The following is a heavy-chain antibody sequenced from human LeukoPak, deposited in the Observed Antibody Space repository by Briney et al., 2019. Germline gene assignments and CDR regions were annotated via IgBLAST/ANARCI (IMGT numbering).Heavy chain of an antibody. CDR1: GYTFTGYY. D-gene: IGHD2/OR15-2a*01. Sequence: ASVKVSCKASGYTFTGYYVHWVRQAPGQGLEWMGRINPNSGGTNYAQKFQGRVTMTRDTSISTAYMELSRLRSDDTAVYYCARAYLAATWSSYADYWGQGTLVTVSS. CDR3: ARAYLAATWSSYADY. V-gene: IGHV1-2*02. CDR2: INPNSGGT. J-gene: IGHJ4*02.